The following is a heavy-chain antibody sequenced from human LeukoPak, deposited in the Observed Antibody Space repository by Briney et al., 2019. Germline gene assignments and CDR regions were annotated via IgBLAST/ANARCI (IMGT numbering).Heavy chain of an antibody. CDR2: IYSGGST. Sequence: GGSLRLSCAASGFTVSSNYMSWVRQALGKGPEWVSVIYSGGSTYYADSVKGRFTISRDNSKNTLYLQMNSLRAEDTAVYYCARVGLWFGELHENWGQGTLVTVSS. J-gene: IGHJ4*02. CDR1: GFTVSSNY. D-gene: IGHD3-10*01. V-gene: IGHV3-66*01. CDR3: ARVGLWFGELHEN.